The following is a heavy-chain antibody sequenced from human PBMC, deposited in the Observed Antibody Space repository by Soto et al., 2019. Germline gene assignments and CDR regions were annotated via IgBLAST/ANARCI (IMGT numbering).Heavy chain of an antibody. CDR2: ISSSSSYT. J-gene: IGHJ4*02. CDR1: GXTFSDYY. Sequence: GSLRLSCAASGXTFSDYYMSWIRQAPGKGLEWVSYISSSSSYTNYADSVKGRFTISRDNAKNSLYLQMNSLRAEDTAVYYCARDQGSGSYYNDYWGQGTLGTVSS. V-gene: IGHV3-11*06. CDR3: ARDQGSGSYYNDY. D-gene: IGHD3-10*01.